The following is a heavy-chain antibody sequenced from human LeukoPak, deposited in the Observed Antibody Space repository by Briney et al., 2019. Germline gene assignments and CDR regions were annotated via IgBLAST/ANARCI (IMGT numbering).Heavy chain of an antibody. CDR2: IYYSGST. Sequence: SETLSLTCTVSGGSISSSSYYWGWIRQPPGKGLEWIGSIYYSGSTYYNPSLKSRVTISVDTPKNQFSLKLSSVTAADTAVYYCARDDFYYYGMDVWGQGTTVTVSS. V-gene: IGHV4-39*07. J-gene: IGHJ6*02. D-gene: IGHD3/OR15-3a*01. CDR1: GGSISSSSYY. CDR3: ARDDFYYYGMDV.